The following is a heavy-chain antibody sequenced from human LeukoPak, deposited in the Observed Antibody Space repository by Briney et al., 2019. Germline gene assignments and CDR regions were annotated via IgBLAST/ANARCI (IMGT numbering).Heavy chain of an antibody. V-gene: IGHV1-69*05. CDR1: GGTFSSYA. D-gene: IGHD3-10*01. CDR3: ARDRGSGSYYYMDV. J-gene: IGHJ6*03. CDR2: IIPIFGTA. Sequence: SVKVSCKASGGTFSSYAVSWVRQAPGQGLEWMGGIIPIFGTANYAQKFQGRVTITTDESTSTAYMELSSLRSEDTAVYYCARDRGSGSYYYMDVWGKGTTVTVSS.